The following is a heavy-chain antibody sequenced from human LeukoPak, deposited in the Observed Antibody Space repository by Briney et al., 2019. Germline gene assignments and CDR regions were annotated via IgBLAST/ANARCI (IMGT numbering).Heavy chain of an antibody. CDR1: GFTSSSYA. V-gene: IGHV3-30-3*01. J-gene: IGHJ4*02. CDR2: ISYDGSNK. Sequence: GGSLRLSCAASGFTSSSYAMHWVRQAPGKGLEWVAVISYDGSNKYYADSVKGRFTISRDNSKNTLYLQMNSLRAEDTAVYYCARDGGGDYFDYWGQGTLVTVSS. CDR3: ARDGGGDYFDY. D-gene: IGHD3-16*01.